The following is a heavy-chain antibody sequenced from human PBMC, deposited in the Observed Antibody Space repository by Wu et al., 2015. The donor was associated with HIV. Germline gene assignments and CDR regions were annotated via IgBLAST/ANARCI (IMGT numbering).Heavy chain of an antibody. CDR2: IIPIYGTT. Sequence: QVQLVQSGAEVQKPGSSVRVSCKASGDTLSTYAISWVRQAPGQGLEWMGRIIPIYGTTDYAQSFQGRLTITAGESTNTAYMELSSLRPDDTAVYYCARNIVGSIGGGYTYYGMDVVGPRDHGHRLL. CDR3: ARNIVGSIGGGYTYYGMDV. D-gene: IGHD1-26*01. CDR1: GDTLSTYA. V-gene: IGHV1-69*13. J-gene: IGHJ6*02.